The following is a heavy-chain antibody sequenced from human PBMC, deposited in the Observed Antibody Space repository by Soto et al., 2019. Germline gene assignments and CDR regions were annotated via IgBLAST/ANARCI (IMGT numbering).Heavy chain of an antibody. CDR2: INPDASSI. CDR3: VSGASAHYDGLFDY. CDR1: GFTFSSYW. J-gene: IGHJ4*02. Sequence: EVQLVESGGGLVQPGGSLRLSCAASGFTFSSYWMHWVRQVPGKGLVWVSRINPDASSIMYAESVKGRSTLSKDDSKNTLYLQGNSLRAEDTAVYYCVSGASAHYDGLFDYWGQGTLVTVSS. D-gene: IGHD2-15*01. V-gene: IGHV3-74*03.